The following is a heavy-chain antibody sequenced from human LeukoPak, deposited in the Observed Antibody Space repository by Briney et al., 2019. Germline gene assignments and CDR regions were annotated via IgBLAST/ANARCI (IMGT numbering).Heavy chain of an antibody. CDR3: ARGSGYSSGWYYFDY. D-gene: IGHD6-19*01. Sequence: GGSLRLSCAASGFRFSSYWMSWVRQAPGKGLEWMANIKQDGSEKYYVDSVKGRFTISRDNAKKSLYLQMNSLRAEDTAVYYCARGSGYSSGWYYFDYWGQGTLVTVSS. J-gene: IGHJ4*02. CDR2: IKQDGSEK. V-gene: IGHV3-7*03. CDR1: GFRFSSYW.